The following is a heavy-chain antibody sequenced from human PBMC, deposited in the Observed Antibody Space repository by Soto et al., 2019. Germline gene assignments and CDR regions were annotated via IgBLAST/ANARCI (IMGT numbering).Heavy chain of an antibody. CDR2: TYYRSKWYN. J-gene: IGHJ6*02. CDR3: ARDRSSSSVSYYYYYGMDV. V-gene: IGHV6-1*01. D-gene: IGHD6-6*01. Sequence: PSQTLSLTCAISGDSVSSNSAAWNWIRQSPSRGLEWLGRTYYRSKWYNDYAVSVKSRITINPDTSKNQFSLQLNSVTPEDTAVYYCARDRSSSSVSYYYYYGMDVWGQGTTVTVSS. CDR1: GDSVSSNSAA.